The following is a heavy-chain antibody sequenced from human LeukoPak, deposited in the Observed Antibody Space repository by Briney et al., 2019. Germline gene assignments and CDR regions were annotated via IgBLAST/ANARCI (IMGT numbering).Heavy chain of an antibody. Sequence: GGSLRLSCAASGFTFSDYYMSWIRQAPGKGLEWVSYISSSGSTIYYADSVKGRFTISRDNAKNSLYLQMNSLRAEDTAVYYCAREQTPLYYYGSGSYYTYWGQGTLVTVSS. V-gene: IGHV3-11*04. CDR1: GFTFSDYY. CDR3: AREQTPLYYYGSGSYYTY. CDR2: ISSSGSTI. D-gene: IGHD3-10*01. J-gene: IGHJ4*02.